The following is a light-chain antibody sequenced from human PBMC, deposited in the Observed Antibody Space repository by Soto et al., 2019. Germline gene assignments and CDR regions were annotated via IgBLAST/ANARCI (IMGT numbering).Light chain of an antibody. CDR1: QSVGSH. J-gene: IGKJ2*01. CDR2: AAS. V-gene: IGKV1-39*01. CDR3: LQTYSALMYT. Sequence: DIPMTQSPFSLSASVGDRVTITCRASQSVGSHLNWYQHRPGKAPKLLIYAASSLQNGVPSRFSGAGSGTYFTLTISSLQPEDFATYYCLQTYSALMYTFGQGTKLEI.